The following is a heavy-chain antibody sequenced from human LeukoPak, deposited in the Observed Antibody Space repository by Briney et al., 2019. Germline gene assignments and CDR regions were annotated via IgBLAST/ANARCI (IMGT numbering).Heavy chain of an antibody. V-gene: IGHV4-30-2*01. J-gene: IGHJ4*02. CDR2: IYHSGST. D-gene: IGHD2/OR15-2a*01. CDR1: GGSISSGGYY. CDR3: AALSDSAFDY. Sequence: SETLSLTCTVSGGSISSGGYYWSWIRQPPGKGLEWIGYIYHSGSTYYNPSLKSRVTTSVDTSKNQFSLKLSSVTAADTAVYYCAALSDSAFDYWGQGTLVTVSS.